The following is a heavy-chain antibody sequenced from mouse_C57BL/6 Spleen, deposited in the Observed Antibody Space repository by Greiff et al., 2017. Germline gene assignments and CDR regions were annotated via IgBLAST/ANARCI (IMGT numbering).Heavy chain of an antibody. CDR3: ARGGYYGSSYEAWFAY. D-gene: IGHD1-1*01. CDR1: GFTFSDYG. CDR2: ISSGSSTI. J-gene: IGHJ3*01. V-gene: IGHV5-17*01. Sequence: EVKLVESGGGLVKPGGSLKLSCAASGFTFSDYGMHWVRQAPEKGLEWVAYISSGSSTIYYADTVKGRFTISRDNAKNTLFLQMTSLRSEDTAMYYCARGGYYGSSYEAWFAYWGQGTLVTVSA.